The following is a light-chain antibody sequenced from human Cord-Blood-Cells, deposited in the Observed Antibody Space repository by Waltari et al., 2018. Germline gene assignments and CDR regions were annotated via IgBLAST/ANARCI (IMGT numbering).Light chain of an antibody. J-gene: IGKJ3*01. Sequence: DIVMTQSLDPPAVYRVERATINCKSSQSVLYSSNNKNYLAWYQQKPGQPPKLLIYWASTRESGVPDRFSGSGSGTDFTLTISSLQAEDVAVYCCQQYYSTPFTFGPGTKVDIK. CDR3: QQYYSTPFT. CDR1: QSVLYSSNNKNY. V-gene: IGKV4-1*01. CDR2: WAS.